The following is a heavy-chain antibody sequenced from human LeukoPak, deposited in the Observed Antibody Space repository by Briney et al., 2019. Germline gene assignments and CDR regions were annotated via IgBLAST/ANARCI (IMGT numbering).Heavy chain of an antibody. Sequence: GGSLRLSCAASGFTFSSYGMHWVRQAPGKGLEWVAFIRYDRRNQYYADSVKGRFTISRDNSKNTLYLQMNSLRAEDTAVYYCAKDYSESSGYFRVPHVFDFWGQGTLVTVSS. CDR1: GFTFSSYG. J-gene: IGHJ4*02. V-gene: IGHV3-30*02. CDR3: AKDYSESSGYFRVPHVFDF. CDR2: IRYDRRNQ. D-gene: IGHD3-22*01.